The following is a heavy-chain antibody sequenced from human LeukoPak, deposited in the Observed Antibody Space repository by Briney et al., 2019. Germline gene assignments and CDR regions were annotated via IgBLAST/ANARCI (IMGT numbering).Heavy chain of an antibody. D-gene: IGHD2-8*02. CDR2: IAHHGNNK. Sequence: PGGSLRLSCAASGFTFSSSAMHWVRQGPGKGLEWVAYIAHHGNNKYYADSVKGRFTISRDNSKGSLYLQMDGLRADDTAVYYCAKDGSWSCTDWGQGTLVRVSS. J-gene: IGHJ4*02. CDR1: GFTFSSSA. CDR3: AKDGSWSCTD. V-gene: IGHV3-30*02.